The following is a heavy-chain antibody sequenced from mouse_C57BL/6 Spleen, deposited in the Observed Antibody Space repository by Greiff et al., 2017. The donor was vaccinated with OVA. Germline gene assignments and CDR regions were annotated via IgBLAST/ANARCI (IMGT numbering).Heavy chain of an antibody. D-gene: IGHD2-1*01. V-gene: IGHV1-69*01. J-gene: IGHJ4*01. Sequence: VQLQQPGAELVMPGASVKLSCKASGYTFTSYWMPWVKQRPGQGLEWIGEIDPSDSYTNYNQKFKGKSTLTVDKSSSTAYMQLSSLTSEDAAVYYCARWDGNGAMDYWGQGTSVTVSS. CDR1: GYTFTSYW. CDR3: ARWDGNGAMDY. CDR2: IDPSDSYT.